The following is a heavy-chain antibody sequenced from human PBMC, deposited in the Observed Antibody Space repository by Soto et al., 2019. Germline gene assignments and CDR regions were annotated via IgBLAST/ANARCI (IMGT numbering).Heavy chain of an antibody. D-gene: IGHD2-15*01. CDR2: INQGGIEK. J-gene: IGHJ4*02. CDR1: GFPFSTYW. V-gene: IGHV3-7*01. CDR3: ARMGYCTDGSCYGLSVDWDY. Sequence: ELQVVESGGVLVQPGGSLRLSCAASGFPFSTYWMSWVRQAPAKGLEWVANINQGGIEKYYVDSVKGRCTISRDDGKDLLYLQMNSLRAEDTAVYYWARMGYCTDGSCYGLSVDWDYWCRGTLVTVSS.